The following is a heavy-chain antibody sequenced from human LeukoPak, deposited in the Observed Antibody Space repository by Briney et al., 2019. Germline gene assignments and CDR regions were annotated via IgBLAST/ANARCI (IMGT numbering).Heavy chain of an antibody. CDR2: IVVGSGNT. Sequence: SVKVSCKASGFTFTSSAMRWVRQARGQRLEWIGWIVVGSGNTNYAQKFQERVTITRNMSTSTAYMELSSLRSEDTAVYYCARLAGIAAAGTGRGWFDPWGQGTLVTVSS. J-gene: IGHJ5*02. D-gene: IGHD6-13*01. CDR3: ARLAGIAAAGTGRGWFDP. V-gene: IGHV1-58*02. CDR1: GFTFTSSA.